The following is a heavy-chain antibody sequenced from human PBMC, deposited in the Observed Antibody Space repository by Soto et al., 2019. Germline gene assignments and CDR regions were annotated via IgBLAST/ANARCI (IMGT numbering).Heavy chain of an antibody. Sequence: GGSLRLSCAASGFTFSSYGMHWVRQAPGKGLEWVAVIWFDGSNKYYADSVKGRFTISRDNSKNTLYLQMNSLRAEDTAVYYCARDPNDYVWGSYRNHYYYGMDVWGQGTTVTVSS. CDR2: IWFDGSNK. CDR1: GFTFSSYG. CDR3: ARDPNDYVWGSYRNHYYYGMDV. V-gene: IGHV3-33*01. J-gene: IGHJ6*02. D-gene: IGHD3-16*02.